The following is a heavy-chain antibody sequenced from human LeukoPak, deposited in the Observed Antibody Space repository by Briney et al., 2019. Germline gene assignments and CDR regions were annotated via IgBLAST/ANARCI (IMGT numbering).Heavy chain of an antibody. V-gene: IGHV3-74*01. CDR2: ITNDGSST. D-gene: IGHD3-22*01. J-gene: IGHJ4*02. CDR3: ARGKYYYDSSGYYSTFLYFDY. Sequence: GGSLRLSCAASGLTFSSHWMHWVRQAPGKGLVWVSRITNDGSSTTYADSVKGRFTISRDNAKNMLYLQVNSLRAEDTAVYYCARGKYYYDSSGYYSTFLYFDYWGQGTLVTVSS. CDR1: GLTFSSHW.